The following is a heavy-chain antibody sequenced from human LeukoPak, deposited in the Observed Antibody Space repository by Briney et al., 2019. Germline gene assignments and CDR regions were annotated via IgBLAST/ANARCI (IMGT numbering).Heavy chain of an antibody. CDR3: ARGGGSYNAFDI. Sequence: PGGSLRLSCAASGFTFSSYSMNWVRQAPGKGLEWVSSISSSSSYIYYADSVKGRFTISRDNAKNSLYLQMNSLRAEDMAVYYCARGGGSYNAFDIWGQGTMVTVSS. J-gene: IGHJ3*02. D-gene: IGHD1-26*01. CDR1: GFTFSSYS. V-gene: IGHV3-21*01. CDR2: ISSSSSYI.